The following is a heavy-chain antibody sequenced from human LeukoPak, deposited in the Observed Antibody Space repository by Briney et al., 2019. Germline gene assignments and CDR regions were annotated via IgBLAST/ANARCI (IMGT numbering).Heavy chain of an antibody. J-gene: IGHJ4*02. CDR1: GFTFDDYA. CDR2: ISWNSGSI. CDR3: AKDYYDSSGYRALFDY. V-gene: IGHV3-9*01. D-gene: IGHD3-22*01. Sequence: GGSLRLSCAASGFTFDDYAMHWVRQAPGKGLEWVSGISWNSGSIGYADSVKGRFTISRDNAKSSLYLQMNSLRAEDTALYYCAKDYYDSSGYRALFDYWGQGTLVTVSS.